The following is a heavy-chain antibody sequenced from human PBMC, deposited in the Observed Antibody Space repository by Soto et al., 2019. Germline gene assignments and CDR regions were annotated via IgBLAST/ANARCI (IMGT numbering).Heavy chain of an antibody. D-gene: IGHD2-2*01. Sequence: GGSLRLSCAASGFTFSSYSMNWVRQAPGKGLEWVSSISSSSSCIYYADSVKGRFTISRDNAKNSLYLQMNSLRAEDTAVYYCARVGGGYQLLHAFDIWGQGTMVTVSS. CDR3: ARVGGGYQLLHAFDI. J-gene: IGHJ3*02. CDR1: GFTFSSYS. CDR2: ISSSSSCI. V-gene: IGHV3-21*01.